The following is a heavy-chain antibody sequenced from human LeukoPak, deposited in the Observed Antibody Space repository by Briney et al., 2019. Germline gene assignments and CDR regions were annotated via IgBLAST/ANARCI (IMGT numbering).Heavy chain of an antibody. D-gene: IGHD3-9*01. CDR2: FYYIGKT. CDR1: SDSITNTTYY. CDR3: ARQDGHDYDCLWGPFAY. J-gene: IGHJ4*02. Sequence: PSETLSLTCIVSSDSITNTTYYWGWIRQSPGKGLEWIGSFYYIGKTYYNPSLKNRATISVDTSKNHFSLRLTSVTASDTAMFFCARQDGHDYDCLWGPFAYWGQGSLVPVSS. V-gene: IGHV4-39*01.